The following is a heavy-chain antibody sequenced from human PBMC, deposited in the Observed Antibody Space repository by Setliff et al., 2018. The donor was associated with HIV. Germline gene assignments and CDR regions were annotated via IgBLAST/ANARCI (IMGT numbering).Heavy chain of an antibody. D-gene: IGHD3-10*01. Sequence: KPSETLSLTCTVSGGSISSYCRNWIRQSPGRGLEWIGFIFSSGNTKYNPSLQSRVTMSIDTSKNQFSLKLTSVTAADTAVYYCARRIDNSGSFPDKNWFDTWGQGSLVTVSS. CDR2: IFSSGNT. CDR3: ARRIDNSGSFPDKNWFDT. CDR1: GGSISSYC. V-gene: IGHV4-4*09. J-gene: IGHJ5*02.